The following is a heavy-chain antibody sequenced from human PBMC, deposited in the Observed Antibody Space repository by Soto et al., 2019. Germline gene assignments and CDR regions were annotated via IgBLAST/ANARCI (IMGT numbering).Heavy chain of an antibody. Sequence: SETLSLTCAVYGGSFSGYDLSWIRQHPGKGLEWIGEINHSGSTNYNPSLKSRVTISVDTSKNQFSLKLSSVTAADTAVYYCAKNRLNWGHYDFWSGYYDRWGQGTLVTSPQ. D-gene: IGHD3-3*01. J-gene: IGHJ4*02. CDR1: GGSFSGYD. CDR3: AKNRLNWGHYDFWSGYYDR. CDR2: INHSGST. V-gene: IGHV4-34*01.